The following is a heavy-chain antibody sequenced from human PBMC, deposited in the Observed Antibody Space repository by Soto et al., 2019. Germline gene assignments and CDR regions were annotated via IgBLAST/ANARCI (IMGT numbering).Heavy chain of an antibody. D-gene: IGHD3-3*01. CDR3: AKDGAYVTIFGVVITRHYYYGMDV. CDR2: ISYDGSNK. V-gene: IGHV3-30*18. J-gene: IGHJ6*02. Sequence: GSLRLSCAASGFTFSSYGMHWVRQAPGKGLEWVAVISYDGSNKYYADSVKGRFTISRDNSKNTLYLQMNSLRAEDTAVYYCAKDGAYVTIFGVVITRHYYYGMDVWGQGTTVTVSS. CDR1: GFTFSSYG.